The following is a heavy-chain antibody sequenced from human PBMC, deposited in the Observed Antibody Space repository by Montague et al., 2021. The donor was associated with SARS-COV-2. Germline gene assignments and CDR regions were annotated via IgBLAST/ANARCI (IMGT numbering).Heavy chain of an antibody. CDR2: INHSGST. J-gene: IGHJ5*02. CDR1: GGSFSNYY. CDR3: ARGWTVTTFFAPKRTRRYNWFDP. Sequence: SETLSLTCAVYGGSFSNYYWSWIRQPPGKGLEWIGEINHSGSTNYNPSLKSRGTISVDTSKNQFSLKLSSVTAADTAVYYCARGWTVTTFFAPKRTRRYNWFDPWGQGTLVTVSS. V-gene: IGHV4-34*01. D-gene: IGHD4-17*01.